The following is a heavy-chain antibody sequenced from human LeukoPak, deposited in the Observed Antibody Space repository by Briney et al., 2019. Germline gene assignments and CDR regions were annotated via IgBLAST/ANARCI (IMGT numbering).Heavy chain of an antibody. V-gene: IGHV1-18*01. Sequence: ASVKVSCKASGYTFTSYGISWVRQAPGQGLEWMGWISAYNGNTNYAQKLQGRVTMTTDTSTSTAYMELRSLRSDDTAVYYCARDEYYYGSGSPSGYWGQGTLVTVSS. CDR1: GYTFTSYG. CDR3: ARDEYYYGSGSPSGY. CDR2: ISAYNGNT. D-gene: IGHD3-10*01. J-gene: IGHJ4*02.